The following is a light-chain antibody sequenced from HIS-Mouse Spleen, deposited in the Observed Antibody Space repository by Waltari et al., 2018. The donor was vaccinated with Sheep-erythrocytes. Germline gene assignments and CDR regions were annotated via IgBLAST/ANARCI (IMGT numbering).Light chain of an antibody. Sequence: QSALTQPRSVSGSPGQSVTISCTGTSSDVGGYNYVAWYQQHPGKAPKLMIYDVSKGPSGVPDRFSGSKSGTTAYLTISGLQAEDEADYYCCSYAGSYTYVFGTGTKVTVL. CDR3: CSYAGSYTYV. V-gene: IGLV2-11*01. J-gene: IGLJ1*01. CDR1: SSDVGGYNY. CDR2: DVS.